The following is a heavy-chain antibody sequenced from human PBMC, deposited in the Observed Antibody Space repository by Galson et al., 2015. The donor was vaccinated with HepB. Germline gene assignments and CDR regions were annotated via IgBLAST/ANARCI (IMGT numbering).Heavy chain of an antibody. J-gene: IGHJ5*02. V-gene: IGHV3-30*04. D-gene: IGHD1-26*01. Sequence: SLRLSCAASGFTFSSYAMHWVRQAPGKGLEWVAFISYDASNENYADSVKGRFTISRDNSKNTLYLQMNSLRTEDTAVYYCAREERTQFSGSYRPWGQGTLVTVSS. CDR2: ISYDASNE. CDR1: GFTFSSYA. CDR3: AREERTQFSGSYRP.